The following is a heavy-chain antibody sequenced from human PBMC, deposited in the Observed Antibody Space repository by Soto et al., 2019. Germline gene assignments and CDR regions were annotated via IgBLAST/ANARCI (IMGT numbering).Heavy chain of an antibody. V-gene: IGHV4-59*01. Sequence: SETLSLTCTVSGGSISSYYWSWIRQPPGKGLEWIGYIYYSGSTNYNPSLKSRVTISVDTSKNQFSLKLSSVTAADTAVYYCARVSGYSYGYDYWGQGTLVTVSS. CDR3: ARVSGYSYGYDY. J-gene: IGHJ4*02. D-gene: IGHD5-18*01. CDR1: GGSISSYY. CDR2: IYYSGST.